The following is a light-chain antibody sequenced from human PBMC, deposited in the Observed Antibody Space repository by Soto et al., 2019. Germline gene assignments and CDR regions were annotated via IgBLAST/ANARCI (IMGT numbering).Light chain of an antibody. J-gene: IGKJ1*01. Sequence: EIVLTQSPATLSLSPGERATLSCRASQSVSSYLAWYQQKPGQAPSLLIYDASNRATGIPARFSGSGSGTDFTLTISSLELEDFAVYYCQQRSNWPPWTFGQGTKVEIK. V-gene: IGKV3-11*01. CDR2: DAS. CDR1: QSVSSY. CDR3: QQRSNWPPWT.